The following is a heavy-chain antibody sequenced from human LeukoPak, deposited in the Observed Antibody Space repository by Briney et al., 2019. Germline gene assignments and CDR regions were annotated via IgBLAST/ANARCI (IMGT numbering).Heavy chain of an antibody. CDR1: GFTFSSYW. D-gene: IGHD3-3*01. CDR3: AKDREWLLLSSLDY. Sequence: GGSLRLSCAASGFTFSSYWMSWVRQAPGKGLEWVANIKQDGSEKYYVDSVKGRFTISRDNAKNSLYLQMNSLRAEDTAVYYCAKDREWLLLSSLDYWGQGTLVTVSS. CDR2: IKQDGSEK. J-gene: IGHJ4*02. V-gene: IGHV3-7*01.